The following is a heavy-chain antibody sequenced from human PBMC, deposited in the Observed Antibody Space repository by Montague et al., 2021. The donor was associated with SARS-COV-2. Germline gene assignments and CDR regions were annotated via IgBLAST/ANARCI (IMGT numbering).Heavy chain of an antibody. CDR3: ARFLLRGVIIGY. Sequence: SETLSLTCTVSGGSISSSSYYWGWIRQPPGKGLEWIGSIYYSGSTYYNPPLKSRVTISVDTSKNQFSLKLSSVTAADTAVYYCARFLLRGVIIGYWGQGTLVTVSS. D-gene: IGHD3-10*01. CDR1: GGSISSSSYY. J-gene: IGHJ4*02. CDR2: IYYSGST. V-gene: IGHV4-39*01.